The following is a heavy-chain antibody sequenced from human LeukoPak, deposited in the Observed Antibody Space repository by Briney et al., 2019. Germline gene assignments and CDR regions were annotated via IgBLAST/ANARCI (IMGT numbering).Heavy chain of an antibody. Sequence: GRSLRLSCAASGFTFDDYAMHWVRQAPGKGLEWVSGISWNSGSIGYADSVKGRFTISRDNAKNSLYLQMNSLRAEDTAVYFCARVPLRQPHYFDYWGQGTLVTVSS. D-gene: IGHD2-2*01. CDR2: ISWNSGSI. J-gene: IGHJ4*02. V-gene: IGHV3-9*01. CDR1: GFTFDDYA. CDR3: ARVPLRQPHYFDY.